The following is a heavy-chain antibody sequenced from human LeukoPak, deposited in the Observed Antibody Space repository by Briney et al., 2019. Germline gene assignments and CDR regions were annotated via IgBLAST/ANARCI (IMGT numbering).Heavy chain of an antibody. Sequence: GGSLRLSCAASGFTVSSNYMSWVRQAPGKGLEWVSVIYSGGSTYYADSVKGRFTISRDNSKNTLYLQMNSLRAEDTAVYYCASITLVRGVIITFDYWGQGPLVTVSS. CDR1: GFTVSSNY. CDR3: ASITLVRGVIITFDY. V-gene: IGHV3-66*01. CDR2: IYSGGST. D-gene: IGHD3-10*01. J-gene: IGHJ4*02.